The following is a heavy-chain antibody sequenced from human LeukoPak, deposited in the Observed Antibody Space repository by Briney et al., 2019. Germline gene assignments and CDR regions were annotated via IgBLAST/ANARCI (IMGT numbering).Heavy chain of an antibody. D-gene: IGHD6-13*01. Sequence: SETLSLTCTVSGYSISSGYYWGWIRQPPGKGLEWIGNIYHSGSTYYNPSLKSRVTISVDTSKNQFSLKLSSVTAADTAVYYCAGAYSSSWYLNWFDPWGQGTPVTVSS. CDR3: AGAYSSSWYLNWFDP. V-gene: IGHV4-38-2*02. J-gene: IGHJ5*02. CDR2: IYHSGST. CDR1: GYSISSGYY.